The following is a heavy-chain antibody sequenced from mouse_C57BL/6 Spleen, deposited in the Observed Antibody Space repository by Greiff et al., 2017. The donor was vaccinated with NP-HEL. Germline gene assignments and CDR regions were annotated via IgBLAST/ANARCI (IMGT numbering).Heavy chain of an antibody. J-gene: IGHJ1*03. CDR3: AKIYYEYPNWYFDV. V-gene: IGHV5-16*01. CDR2: INYDGSST. CDR1: GFTFSDYY. D-gene: IGHD2-4*01. Sequence: EVKLVESEGGLVQPGSSMKLSCTASGFTFSDYYMAWVRQVPEKGLEWVANINYDGSSTYYLDSLKSRFIISRDNAKNILYLQMSSLKSEDTATYYCAKIYYEYPNWYFDVWGTGTTVTVSS.